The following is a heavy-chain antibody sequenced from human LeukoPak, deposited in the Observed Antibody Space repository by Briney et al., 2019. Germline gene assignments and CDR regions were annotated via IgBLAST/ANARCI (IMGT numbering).Heavy chain of an antibody. D-gene: IGHD6-13*01. CDR2: IYSDGST. J-gene: IGHJ4*02. CDR3: ARGIASAGTALYN. CDR1: GFTVSSNY. Sequence: GGSLRLSCAVSGFTVSSNYMSWVREAPGKGLEWVSVIYSDGSTYSADSVKGRFTISRDNSKNTLYLQINSLRAEDTAVYYCARGIASAGTALYNWGQGTLLTVSS. V-gene: IGHV3-53*01.